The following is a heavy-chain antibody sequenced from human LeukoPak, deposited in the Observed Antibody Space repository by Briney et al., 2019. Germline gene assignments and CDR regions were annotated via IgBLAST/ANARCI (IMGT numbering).Heavy chain of an antibody. V-gene: IGHV1-2*02. Sequence: ASVKVSCKASGYTFTSFDIFWVRQATGQGLEWMGWINPNSGGTNYAQKFQGRVTMTRDTSISTAYMELSRLRADDTAVYYCARVLGSSSSYHYYYYMDVWGKGTTVTVSS. CDR1: GYTFTSFD. J-gene: IGHJ6*03. D-gene: IGHD6-6*01. CDR3: ARVLGSSSSYHYYYYMDV. CDR2: INPNSGGT.